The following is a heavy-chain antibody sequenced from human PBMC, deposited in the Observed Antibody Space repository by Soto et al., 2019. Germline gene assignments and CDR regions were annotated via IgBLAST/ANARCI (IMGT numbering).Heavy chain of an antibody. V-gene: IGHV3-15*07. Sequence: GGSLRLSCAASGFTFSNAWMNWVRQAPGKGLEWVGRIKSKTDGGTTDYAAPVKGRFTISRDDSKNTLYLQMNSLKTEDTAVYYCTTDPDSKDLNTGITGTGYWGQGTLVTVSS. J-gene: IGHJ4*02. CDR1: GFTFSNAW. D-gene: IGHD1-20*01. CDR2: IKSKTDGGTT. CDR3: TTDPDSKDLNTGITGTGY.